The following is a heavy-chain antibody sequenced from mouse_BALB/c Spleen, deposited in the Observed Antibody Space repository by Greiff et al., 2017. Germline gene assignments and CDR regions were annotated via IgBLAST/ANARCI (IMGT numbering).Heavy chain of an antibody. Sequence: EVQLQESGAELVRSGASVKLSCTASGFNIKDYYMHWVKQRPEQGLEWIGWIDPENGDTEYAPKFQGKATMTADTSSNTAYLQLSSLTSEDTAVYYCNAGRRDDYWGQGTTLTVSS. CDR2: IDPENGDT. V-gene: IGHV14-4*02. CDR1: GFNIKDYY. CDR3: NAGRRDDY. J-gene: IGHJ2*01.